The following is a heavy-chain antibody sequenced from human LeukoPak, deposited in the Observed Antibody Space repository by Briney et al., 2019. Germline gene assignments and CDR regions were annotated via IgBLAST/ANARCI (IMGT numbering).Heavy chain of an antibody. CDR1: GGSISSSTY. D-gene: IGHD5-18*01. CDR2: IYYSGNT. CDR3: ASPQRGYSYGYAGPFDY. J-gene: IGHJ4*02. Sequence: SETLSLTCTVSGGSISSSTYWGWIRQPPGKGLEWIGSIYYSGNTYYNPSLKSRVTISADTSKNQFSLKLSSVTAADTAVYYCASPQRGYSYGYAGPFDYWGQGTLVTVSS. V-gene: IGHV4-39*01.